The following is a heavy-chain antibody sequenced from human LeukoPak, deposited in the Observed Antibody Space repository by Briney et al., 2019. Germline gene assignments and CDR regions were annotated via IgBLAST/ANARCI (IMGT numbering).Heavy chain of an antibody. D-gene: IGHD2-8*01. Sequence: PSGTLSLTCAVHGGSFSGYYWSWIRQPPGKGLEWIGEINHRGSTNYNPSLKSRVTISVDTSKNQFSLKLSSVTTADTAIYYCARGLYCTNGVCPYYFDYWGQGTLVTVSS. CDR2: INHRGST. J-gene: IGHJ4*02. CDR3: ARGLYCTNGVCPYYFDY. V-gene: IGHV4-34*01. CDR1: GGSFSGYY.